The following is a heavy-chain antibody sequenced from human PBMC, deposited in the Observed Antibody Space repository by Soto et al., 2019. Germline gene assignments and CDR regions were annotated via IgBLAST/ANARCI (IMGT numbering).Heavy chain of an antibody. V-gene: IGHV3-64D*08. D-gene: IGHD3-22*01. J-gene: IGHJ6*02. CDR3: VKADSSGYRPYYYGLDV. CDR1: GFYFSTVA. Sequence: PGGSLRHSGSASGFYFSTVAMQWVRPAPGTELKYVSVISSEAGSTYSADSGKGRFTISRDNSKNTLYLQMSSLRAEDTAVYYCVKADSSGYRPYYYGLDVWGQGTTVTVSS. CDR2: ISSEAGST.